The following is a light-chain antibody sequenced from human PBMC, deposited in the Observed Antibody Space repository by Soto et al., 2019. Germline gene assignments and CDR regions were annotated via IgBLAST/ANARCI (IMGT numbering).Light chain of an antibody. CDR3: QQRSNWPPWT. Sequence: EIVLTQSPATLSLSPGERATLSCRASQSVGSYLAWYQQKPGQGPRLLIYDASNRATGIPARFSGSGSGTDFTLTISSLEPEDFAVYYCQQRSNWPPWTFGQGTNVEIK. CDR1: QSVGSY. J-gene: IGKJ1*01. CDR2: DAS. V-gene: IGKV3-11*01.